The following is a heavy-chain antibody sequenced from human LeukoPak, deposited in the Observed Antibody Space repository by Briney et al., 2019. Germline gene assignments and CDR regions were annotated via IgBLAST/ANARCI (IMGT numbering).Heavy chain of an antibody. CDR1: GGSFSSNTYY. CDR2: IYYSGST. J-gene: IGHJ4*02. V-gene: IGHV4-39*01. CDR3: ARQTREDF. Sequence: SETLSLTCAVSGGSFSSNTYYWGRIRQPPGKGLEWIASIYYSGSTYYHPSLRSRVTISVDTSKNQFSLRLSSVTAADTAVYYCARQTREDFWGQGTPVTVSS. D-gene: IGHD1-26*01.